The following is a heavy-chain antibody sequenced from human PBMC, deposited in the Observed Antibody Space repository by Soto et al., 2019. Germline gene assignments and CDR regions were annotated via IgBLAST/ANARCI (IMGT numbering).Heavy chain of an antibody. Sequence: GGSLRLSCAASGFTFSTYWMHWVRQAPGKGLVWVSRINSDGSSRSYADSVKGRFTISRDNAKNTPYLQMNSLRAEDTAVYYCARPINQRSYHWFDPWGQGTLVTVSS. CDR1: GFTFSTYW. J-gene: IGHJ5*02. D-gene: IGHD1-26*01. CDR3: ARPINQRSYHWFDP. V-gene: IGHV3-74*01. CDR2: INSDGSSR.